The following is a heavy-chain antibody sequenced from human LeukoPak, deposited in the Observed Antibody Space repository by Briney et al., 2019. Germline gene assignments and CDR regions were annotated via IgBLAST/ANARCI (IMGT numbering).Heavy chain of an antibody. J-gene: IGHJ3*02. CDR1: GFTFSDHY. D-gene: IGHD3-10*01. CDR2: ITTSSSYT. V-gene: IGHV3-11*06. CDR3: ARGRLWFGESTSRGTFDI. Sequence: GGSLRLSCAASGFTFSDHYMTWIRQAPGKGLEWISYITTSSSYTNYADSVKGRFTISRDNAKNSLHLQMNSLRVEDTAMYYCARGRLWFGESTSRGTFDIWGQGTMVTVSS.